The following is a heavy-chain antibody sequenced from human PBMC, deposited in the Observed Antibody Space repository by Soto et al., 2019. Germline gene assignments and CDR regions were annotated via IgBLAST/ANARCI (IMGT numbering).Heavy chain of an antibody. CDR1: GFTFSSYA. V-gene: IGHV3-30-3*01. D-gene: IGHD2-2*01. CDR2: TSYDGSNK. J-gene: IGHJ4*02. CDR3: ARARLDTPALDY. Sequence: QVQLVESGGGVVQPGRSLRLSCAASGFTFSSYAMHWVRQAPGKGLEWVAVTSYDGSNKYYADFVKGRFTISRDNSKNTLYLQMNSLRAEDTAVYYCARARLDTPALDYWGQGTLVTVSS.